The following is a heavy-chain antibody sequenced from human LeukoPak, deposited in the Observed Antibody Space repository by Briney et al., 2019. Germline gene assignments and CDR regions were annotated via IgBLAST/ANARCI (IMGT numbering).Heavy chain of an antibody. Sequence: SETLSLTCTVSGDTISSGSHYWSWIRQPAGKGLEWIGYIYYSGSTNYNPSLKSRVTISVDTSKNQFSLKLSSVTAADTAVYYCARATDDFDYWGQGTLVTVSS. V-gene: IGHV4-61*10. CDR1: GDTISSGSHY. D-gene: IGHD2-21*02. J-gene: IGHJ4*02. CDR3: ARATDDFDY. CDR2: IYYSGST.